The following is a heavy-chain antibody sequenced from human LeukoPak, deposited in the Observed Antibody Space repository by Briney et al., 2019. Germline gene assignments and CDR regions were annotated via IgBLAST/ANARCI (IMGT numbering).Heavy chain of an antibody. J-gene: IGHJ4*02. CDR2: IYYSGST. CDR3: ARVDGYSSSWYVDY. V-gene: IGHV4-59*01. D-gene: IGHD6-13*01. CDR1: GGSLSSDY. Sequence: SETLSLTCTVSGGSLSSDYWSSIRQPPGKGLEWIGYIYYSGSTNYNPSLKGRVTISVDTSKNQFSLKLSSVTAADTAVYYCARVDGYSSSWYVDYWGQGTLVTVSS.